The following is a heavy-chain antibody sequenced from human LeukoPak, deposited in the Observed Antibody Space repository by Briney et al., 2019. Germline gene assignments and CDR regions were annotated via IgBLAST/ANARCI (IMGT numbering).Heavy chain of an antibody. D-gene: IGHD5/OR15-5a*01. CDR2: INNSSRYI. J-gene: IGHJ6*04. CDR3: ARATHGYCVYVDYYYYYGMDV. Sequence: GGYLRLSCAASGFTFSSYSMNWVRQAPGKGLEWVSSINNSSRYIYYTDSVRGAITTSTDNATNSLYLQMNRLRAEATAVYYCARATHGYCVYVDYYYYYGMDVWGKGTTVTVSS. V-gene: IGHV3-21*01. CDR1: GFTFSSYS.